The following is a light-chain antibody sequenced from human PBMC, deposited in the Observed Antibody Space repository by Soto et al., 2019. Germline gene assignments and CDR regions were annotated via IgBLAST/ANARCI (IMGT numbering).Light chain of an antibody. CDR3: AACYDSLNGPV. V-gene: IGLV1-44*01. J-gene: IGLJ2*01. CDR2: SNN. CDR1: SSNIGSNT. Sequence: QSVLTQPPSASGTPGQRVTISCSGSSSNIGSNTVNWYQQLPGTAPKLLIYSNNQRPSGVPDRFSGSKSGTSASLAISGLQSEDEADYYCAACYDSLNGPVFGGGTKVTVL.